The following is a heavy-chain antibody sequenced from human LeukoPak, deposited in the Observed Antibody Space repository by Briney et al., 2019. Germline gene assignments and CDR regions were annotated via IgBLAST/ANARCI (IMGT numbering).Heavy chain of an antibody. Sequence: GGSLRLSCAASGFTFSSYGMSWVRQAPGKGLEWVSAISGSGGSTYYADSVKGRFTISRDNSKNTLYLQMNSLRAEDTAVYYCAKILLWFGESDRDYWGQGTLVTVSS. D-gene: IGHD3-10*01. J-gene: IGHJ4*02. CDR3: AKILLWFGESDRDY. CDR1: GFTFSSYG. V-gene: IGHV3-23*01. CDR2: ISGSGGST.